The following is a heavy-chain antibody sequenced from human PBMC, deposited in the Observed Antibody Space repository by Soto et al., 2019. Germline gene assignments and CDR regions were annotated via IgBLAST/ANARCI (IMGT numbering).Heavy chain of an antibody. CDR1: GGSISSYY. J-gene: IGHJ4*02. Sequence: SETLSLTCTVSGGSISSYYGSWIRQPPGKGLEWIGYIYHSGSTYYNPSLKSRVDISLDTSKIHFSLKLSSVTAADTAIYYCARHTTRFYFESWGQGTLVTVSS. CDR2: IYHSGST. V-gene: IGHV4-59*08. CDR3: ARHTTRFYFES. D-gene: IGHD1-1*01.